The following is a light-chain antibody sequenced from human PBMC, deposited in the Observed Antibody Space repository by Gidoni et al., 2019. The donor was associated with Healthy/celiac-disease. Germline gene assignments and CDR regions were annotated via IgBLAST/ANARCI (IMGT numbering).Light chain of an antibody. CDR3: AAWDDSLNGRV. CDR1: SSNIGSNT. Sequence: QSVLTQPPSASGTPGQRVTISCSGSSSNIGSNTVHWYQQLPGTAPHLLIYSNNQRPSGVPDRFSGSKSGTSASLAISGLQSEDEADYYCAAWDDSLNGRVFGGGTKLTVL. J-gene: IGLJ3*02. V-gene: IGLV1-44*01. CDR2: SNN.